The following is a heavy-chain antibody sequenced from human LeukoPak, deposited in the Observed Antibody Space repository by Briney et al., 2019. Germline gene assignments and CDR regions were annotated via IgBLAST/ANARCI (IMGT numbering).Heavy chain of an antibody. CDR2: VYYSGST. V-gene: IGHV4-31*03. Sequence: PSETLSLTCTVSGGSISSGGYYWSWIRQHPGKGLEWIGYVYYSGSTYYNPSLKSRVTISVDTSKNQFSLKLSSVTAADTAVYYCARETNYYDSSGYSSYYFDYWGQGTLVTVPS. CDR1: GGSISSGGYY. CDR3: ARETNYYDSSGYSSYYFDY. J-gene: IGHJ4*02. D-gene: IGHD3-22*01.